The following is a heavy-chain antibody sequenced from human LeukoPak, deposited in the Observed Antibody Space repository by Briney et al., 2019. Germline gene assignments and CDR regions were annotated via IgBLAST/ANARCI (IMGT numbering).Heavy chain of an antibody. V-gene: IGHV1-69*05. CDR2: IIPIFGTA. CDR1: GGTFSSYA. J-gene: IGHJ4*02. Sequence: ASVKVSCKASGGTFSSYAISWVRQAPGQGLEWMGRIIPIFGTANYAQKFQGRVTITTDESTCTAYMELSSLRSEDTAVYYCARGPVAAAGTRFADYWGQGTLVTVSS. D-gene: IGHD6-13*01. CDR3: ARGPVAAAGTRFADY.